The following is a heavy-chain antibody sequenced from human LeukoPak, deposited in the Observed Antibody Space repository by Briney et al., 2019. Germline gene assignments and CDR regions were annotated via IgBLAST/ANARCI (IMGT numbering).Heavy chain of an antibody. CDR3: ARGFHCSYGSCYDTTFDY. Sequence: SETLSLTCAVYGGSFSGYYWSWIRQPPGKGLEWIGEINHSGSTNYNPSLKSRVTISVDTSKNQFSLKLSSVTAADTAVYYCARGFHCSYGSCYDTTFDYWGQGTLVTVSS. J-gene: IGHJ4*02. D-gene: IGHD2-15*01. CDR1: GGSFSGYY. V-gene: IGHV4-34*01. CDR2: INHSGST.